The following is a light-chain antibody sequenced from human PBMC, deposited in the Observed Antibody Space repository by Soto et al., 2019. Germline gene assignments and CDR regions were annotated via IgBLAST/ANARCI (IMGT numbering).Light chain of an antibody. CDR2: GAS. CDR3: QQYYSFPLT. Sequence: EIVLTQSPGTLSLSPGERATLSCRASQTVTSNYLAWYQQKPGQAPRLLIYGASSRATGIPDRFRGSGSGTDFTLTISCLQSEDFATYYCQQYYSFPLTFGGGTKVDIK. CDR1: QTVTSNY. J-gene: IGKJ4*01. V-gene: IGKV3-20*01.